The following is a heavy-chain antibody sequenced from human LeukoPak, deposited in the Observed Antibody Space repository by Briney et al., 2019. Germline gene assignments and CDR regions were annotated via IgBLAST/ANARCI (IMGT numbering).Heavy chain of an antibody. Sequence: SETLSLTCTVSGGSISSSSYYWGWVRQPPGKGLEWIGSIYYSGSTYYNPSLKSRVTISVDTSKNQFSLKLSSVTAADTAVYYCARFSISWSEFDYWGQGTLVTVSS. D-gene: IGHD6-13*01. CDR3: ARFSISWSEFDY. V-gene: IGHV4-39*07. CDR2: IYYSGST. CDR1: GGSISSSSYY. J-gene: IGHJ4*02.